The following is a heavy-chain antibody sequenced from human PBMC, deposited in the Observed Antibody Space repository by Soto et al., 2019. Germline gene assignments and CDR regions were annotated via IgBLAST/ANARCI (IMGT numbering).Heavy chain of an antibody. J-gene: IGHJ4*02. D-gene: IGHD1-7*01. Sequence: ETLSLTGAVSGASFTSNNWWTWVRQPPGQGLEWIGEIYRTGSTNYNPSLKSRVTISLDKSENQFSLKVTSLTAADTAVYYCASRDPGTSVDYWGQGTLVTVYS. CDR2: IYRTGST. CDR3: ASRDPGTSVDY. V-gene: IGHV4-4*02. CDR1: GASFTSNNW.